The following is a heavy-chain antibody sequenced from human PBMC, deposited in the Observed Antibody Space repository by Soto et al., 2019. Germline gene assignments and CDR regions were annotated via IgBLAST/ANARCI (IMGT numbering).Heavy chain of an antibody. J-gene: IGHJ1*01. Sequence: GGALRLSSGDSGFTFSSYWMRRVRRAPGKGLVWVSRIRIDGRSTGYADSVKGRFTISSDNAKNTLYLQMHSLRAEDTAVYYCAREYGDYVGEEYFQHWGQGTLVTVSS. V-gene: IGHV3-74*01. CDR1: GFTFSSYW. CDR2: IRIDGRST. CDR3: AREYGDYVGEEYFQH. D-gene: IGHD4-17*01.